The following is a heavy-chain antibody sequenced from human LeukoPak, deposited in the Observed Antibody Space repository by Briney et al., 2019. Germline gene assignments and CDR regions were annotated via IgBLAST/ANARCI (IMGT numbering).Heavy chain of an antibody. CDR1: GFTFSSYE. V-gene: IGHV3-48*03. CDR2: ISSSGSTI. CDR3: ARVLRYDNSGHDSFDI. J-gene: IGHJ3*02. D-gene: IGHD3-22*01. Sequence: GGSLRLSCAASGFTFSSYEMNWVRQAPGKGLEWVSYISSSGSTIYYADSVKGRFTISRDNAKNSQYLQMNSLRAEDTAVYYCARVLRYDNSGHDSFDIWGQGTMVTVSS.